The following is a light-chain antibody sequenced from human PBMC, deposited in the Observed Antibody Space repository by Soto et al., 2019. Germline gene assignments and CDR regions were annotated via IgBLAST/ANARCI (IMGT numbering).Light chain of an antibody. Sequence: QSVLTQPASVSGSPGPSITLSCTGTSSDVGGYNYVSWYQQHPGKAPKLMIYEVSNRPSGVSNRFSGSKSGNTASLTISGLQAEDEADYYCSSYTSSSTLVVFGTGTKLTVL. CDR3: SSYTSSSTLVV. CDR1: SSDVGGYNY. V-gene: IGLV2-14*01. CDR2: EVS. J-gene: IGLJ1*01.